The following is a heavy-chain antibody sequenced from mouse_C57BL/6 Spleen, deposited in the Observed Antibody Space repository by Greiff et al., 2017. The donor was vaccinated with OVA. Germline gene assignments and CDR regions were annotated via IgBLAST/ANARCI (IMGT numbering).Heavy chain of an antibody. CDR1: GFTFSSYA. V-gene: IGHV5-4*01. CDR2: ISDGGSYT. CDR3: ARDPVTTVAHWYFDV. D-gene: IGHD1-1*01. Sequence: EVQVVESGGGLVKPGGSLKLSCAASGFTFSSYAMSWVRQTPEKRLEWVATISDGGSYTYYPDNVKGRFTISRDNAKNNLYLQMSHLKSEDTAMYYCARDPVTTVAHWYFDVWGTGTTVTVSS. J-gene: IGHJ1*03.